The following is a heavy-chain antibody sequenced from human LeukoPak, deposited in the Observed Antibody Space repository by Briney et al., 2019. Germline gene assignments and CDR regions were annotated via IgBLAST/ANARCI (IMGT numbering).Heavy chain of an antibody. V-gene: IGHV1-8*01. CDR1: GYTFTSYD. CDR2: MNPNSGNT. CDR3: ARETIFGVVTTHYGMDV. J-gene: IGHJ6*02. D-gene: IGHD3-3*01. Sequence: ASVKVSCKASGYTFTSYDINWVRQATGQGLEWMGWMNPNSGNTGYAQKFQGRVTMTRNTSISTAYMELSSLRSDDTAVYYCARETIFGVVTTHYGMDVWGQGTTVTVSS.